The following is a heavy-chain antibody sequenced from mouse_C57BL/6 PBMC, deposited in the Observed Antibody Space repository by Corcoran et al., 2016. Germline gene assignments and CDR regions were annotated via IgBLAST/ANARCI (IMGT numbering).Heavy chain of an antibody. CDR2: INTYSGVP. Sequence: QIQLVQSGPELKKPGETVQISCKASGYTFTTYGMSWVKQAPGKGLKWMGWINTYSGVPTYADDFKGRFAFSLETSASTAYLQINNLKNEDTATYFCARPLGYWGQGTTLTVSS. CDR1: GYTFTTYG. V-gene: IGHV9-3*01. D-gene: IGHD1-2*01. J-gene: IGHJ2*01. CDR3: ARPLGY.